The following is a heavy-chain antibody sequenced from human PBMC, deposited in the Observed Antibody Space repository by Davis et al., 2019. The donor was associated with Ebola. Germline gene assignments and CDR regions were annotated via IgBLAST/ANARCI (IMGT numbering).Heavy chain of an antibody. V-gene: IGHV3-74*01. Sequence: GESLKISCAASGFTFDDYAMTWVRQAPGKGLVWVSRINSDGSSTSYADSVKGRFTISRDNAKNTLYLQMNSLRVEDTARYYCASDNGGNNDYSSDYWGQGTLVTVSS. D-gene: IGHD2-8*01. CDR2: INSDGSST. CDR3: ASDNGGNNDYSSDY. J-gene: IGHJ4*02. CDR1: GFTFDDYA.